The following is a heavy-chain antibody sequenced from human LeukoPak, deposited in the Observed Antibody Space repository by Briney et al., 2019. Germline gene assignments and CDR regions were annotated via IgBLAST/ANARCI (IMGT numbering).Heavy chain of an antibody. CDR3: ARRNDFDV. J-gene: IGHJ3*01. V-gene: IGHV4-4*08. CDR2: VYSNGNT. CDR1: GGSITGYH. Sequence: SETLSLTSTVSGGSITGYHWSWIRQPPGKGLEWIGYVYSNGNTEYKPSLKSRVTISADTSKNQFSLKLTSVTAADTAIYYCARRNDFDVWGQGTMVTVSS.